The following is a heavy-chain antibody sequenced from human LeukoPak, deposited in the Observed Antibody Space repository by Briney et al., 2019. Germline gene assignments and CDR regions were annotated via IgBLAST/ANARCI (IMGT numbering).Heavy chain of an antibody. V-gene: IGHV4-59*01. D-gene: IGHD3-9*01. CDR3: ARVDYDILTGFYDAFDI. CDR2: IYCSGST. CDR1: GGSISSYY. J-gene: IGHJ3*02. Sequence: PSETLSLTCTVSGGSISSYYWSWIRQPPGKGLEWIGYIYCSGSTNYNPSLKSRVTISVDTSKNQSALKLRSVTAADTAVYYCARVDYDILTGFYDAFDIWGQGTIVTVSS.